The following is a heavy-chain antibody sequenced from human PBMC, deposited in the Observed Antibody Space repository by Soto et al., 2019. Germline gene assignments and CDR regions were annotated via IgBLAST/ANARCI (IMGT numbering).Heavy chain of an antibody. CDR3: ARGRQWLVGRTDYYHYGMDV. J-gene: IGHJ6*02. D-gene: IGHD6-19*01. V-gene: IGHV4-34*01. CDR2: INHSGST. Sequence: SETLSLTCAFYGVSFSGYYGSWIRHPPGKGVDWIGEINHSGSTNYNPSLKSRVTISVDTSKNQFSLKLSSVTAADTAVYYCARGRQWLVGRTDYYHYGMDVWGQGTTVTVSS. CDR1: GVSFSGYY.